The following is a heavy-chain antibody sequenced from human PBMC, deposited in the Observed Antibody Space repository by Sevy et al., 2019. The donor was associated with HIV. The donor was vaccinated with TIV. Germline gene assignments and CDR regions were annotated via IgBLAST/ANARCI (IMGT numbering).Heavy chain of an antibody. D-gene: IGHD3-22*01. Sequence: GGSLRLSCAASGFTVSSNYMRWVRQAPGKGLEWVSVIYSGGSTYYADSVKGRFTISRDNSKNTLYLQMNSLRAEDTAVYYCARDGRMDYYYDSSGYQFYYYYGMDVWGQGTTLTVSS. J-gene: IGHJ6*02. CDR1: GFTVSSNY. CDR3: ARDGRMDYYYDSSGYQFYYYYGMDV. CDR2: IYSGGST. V-gene: IGHV3-66*01.